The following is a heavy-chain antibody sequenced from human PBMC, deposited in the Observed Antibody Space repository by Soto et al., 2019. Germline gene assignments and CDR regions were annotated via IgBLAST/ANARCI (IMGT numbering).Heavy chain of an antibody. CDR1: GYTFTSYG. J-gene: IGHJ6*02. CDR3: ARYTSGSDNGLPFLGGMDV. CDR2: ISAYNGNT. Sequence: VQLVQSGAEVKKHGASVKVSCKASGYTFTSYGISWVRQAPGQGLEWMGWISAYNGNTNYAQKLQGRVTMTTDTSTSPAYMELRSLRSDATAVYYCARYTSGSDNGLPFLGGMDVWGQGTTVTVSS. D-gene: IGHD1-26*01. V-gene: IGHV1-18*01.